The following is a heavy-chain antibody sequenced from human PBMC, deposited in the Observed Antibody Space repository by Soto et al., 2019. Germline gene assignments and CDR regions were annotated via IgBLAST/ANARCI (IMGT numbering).Heavy chain of an antibody. Sequence: QVQLVQSGAEVKKPGASVKVSCTASGYTFTSYAIHWVRQAPVQRLEWMGWINAGNGNTKYSQKFQGRVTITRDTSASTAYMELSSLRFEDMTVYYCARGMGGPGSYSDYWGKGTLVTVSS. CDR1: GYTFTSYA. V-gene: IGHV1-3*01. CDR2: INAGNGNT. CDR3: ARGMGGPGSYSDY. J-gene: IGHJ4*02. D-gene: IGHD3-10*01.